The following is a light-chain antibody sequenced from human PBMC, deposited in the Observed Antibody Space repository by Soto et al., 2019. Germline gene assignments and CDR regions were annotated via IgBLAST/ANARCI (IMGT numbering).Light chain of an antibody. CDR1: QSIRSW. Sequence: DIQMTQSPSILSASVGDRVTITCRASQSIRSWLAWYQQKPGKAPKLLIYDAYSLESGVPPRFSGSGSGTEFTLTISSLQPEDFETYYCQQYDSFSVTLGQGTKVDIK. V-gene: IGKV1-5*01. J-gene: IGKJ1*01. CDR3: QQYDSFSVT. CDR2: DAY.